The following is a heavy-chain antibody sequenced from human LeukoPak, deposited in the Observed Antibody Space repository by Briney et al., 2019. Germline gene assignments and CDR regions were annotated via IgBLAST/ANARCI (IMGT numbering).Heavy chain of an antibody. CDR3: ARGAPIRVAVAATFDP. J-gene: IGHJ5*02. V-gene: IGHV1-3*01. CDR1: GFTFTTYT. Sequence: ASVKASCKTSGFTFTTYTMHWVRQAPGQRLEWMGWINAGNGNTQYSQKFQGRVTITRDTSASTAYMELSNQRSEDTAVYYCARGAPIRVAVAATFDPWGQGTLVTVPS. D-gene: IGHD6-19*01. CDR2: INAGNGNT.